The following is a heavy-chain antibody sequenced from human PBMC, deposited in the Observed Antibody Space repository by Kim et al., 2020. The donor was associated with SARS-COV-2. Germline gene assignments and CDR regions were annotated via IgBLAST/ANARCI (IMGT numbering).Heavy chain of an antibody. D-gene: IGHD5-12*01. V-gene: IGHV3-21*01. CDR3: ARVEMATIRLDAFDI. Sequence: DSVKGRFTIPRDNAKNSLYLQMNSRRAEDTAVYYCARVEMATIRLDAFDIWGQGTMVTVSS. J-gene: IGHJ3*02.